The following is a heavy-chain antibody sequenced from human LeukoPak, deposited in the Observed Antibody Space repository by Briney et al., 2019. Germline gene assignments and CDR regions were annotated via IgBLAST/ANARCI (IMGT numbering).Heavy chain of an antibody. D-gene: IGHD6-13*01. J-gene: IGHJ4*02. CDR1: GFTFSNYG. CDR2: IRYDGNNK. Sequence: GGSLRLSCAASGFTFSNYGMHWVRQAPGKGLEWVSFIRYDGNNKDYADSVKGRFTISRDNSKNTVYLQMNSLRAEDTAMYYCAKSAAAGHFDYWGQGTLLTVSS. CDR3: AKSAAAGHFDY. V-gene: IGHV3-30*02.